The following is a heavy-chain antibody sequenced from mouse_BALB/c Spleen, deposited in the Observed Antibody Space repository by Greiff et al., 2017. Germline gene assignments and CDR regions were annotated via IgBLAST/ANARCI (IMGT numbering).Heavy chain of an antibody. V-gene: IGHV1-15*01. Sequence: QVQLKQSGAELVRPGASVTLSCKASGYTFTDYEMHWVKQTPVHGLEWIGAIDPETGGTAYNQKFKGKATLTADKSSSTAYMELRSLTSEDSAVYYCTRLGPWFAYWGQGTLVTVSA. D-gene: IGHD4-1*01. CDR3: TRLGPWFAY. J-gene: IGHJ3*01. CDR2: IDPETGGT. CDR1: GYTFTDYE.